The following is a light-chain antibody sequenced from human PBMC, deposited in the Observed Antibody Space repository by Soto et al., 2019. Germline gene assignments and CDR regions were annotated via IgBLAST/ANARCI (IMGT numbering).Light chain of an antibody. CDR3: QHYNYWPYT. CDR2: DAS. Sequence: EIVMTQSPVTLSVSPGERATLSFRASQGIKNYLAWYQRKPGQAPRLLIYDASTRATGVPARFSGSGSGTDFTLTISSLQSEDFAVYYCQHYNYWPYTFGQGTKVDI. CDR1: QGIKNY. J-gene: IGKJ2*01. V-gene: IGKV3-15*01.